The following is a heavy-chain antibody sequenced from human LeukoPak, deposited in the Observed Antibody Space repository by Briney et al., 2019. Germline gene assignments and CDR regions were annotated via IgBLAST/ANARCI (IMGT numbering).Heavy chain of an antibody. CDR2: ISSSGNTK. Sequence: GGSLRLSCAASGFTFSDYYMSWIRQAPGKGLEWVSYISSSGNTKYYADSVKGRFTISRDNAKNSLSLQMNSLRAEDTAVYYCARDGGSAWFFRYWGQGTLVTVSS. V-gene: IGHV3-11*04. D-gene: IGHD6-19*01. CDR3: ARDGGSAWFFRY. CDR1: GFTFSDYY. J-gene: IGHJ4*02.